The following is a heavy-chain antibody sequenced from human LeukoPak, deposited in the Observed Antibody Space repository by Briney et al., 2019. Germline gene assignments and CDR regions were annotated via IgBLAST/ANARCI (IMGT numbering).Heavy chain of an antibody. CDR1: GGSISSSSYY. Sequence: PSETLSLTCTVSGGSISSSSYYWGWIRQPPGKGLEWIGSIYYSGSTYYNPSLKSRVTISVDTSKNQFSLKLSSVTAADTAVYYCARDFEVTDYYYYGMDVWGQGTTATVSS. V-gene: IGHV4-39*07. D-gene: IGHD3-3*01. CDR2: IYYSGST. J-gene: IGHJ6*02. CDR3: ARDFEVTDYYYYGMDV.